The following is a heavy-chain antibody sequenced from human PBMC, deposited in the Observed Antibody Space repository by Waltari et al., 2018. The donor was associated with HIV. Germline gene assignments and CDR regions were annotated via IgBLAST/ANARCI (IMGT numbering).Heavy chain of an antibody. CDR2: FGPEDGKT. Sequence: QVQLVQSGAEVKKTGASVKVACKVSGYTLSELSIHWVRQAHGKGFEWMGGFGPEDGKTTYAQKCQGRGTLTEDTSRKTAYMEIIRLRPEHTAVYYCSTDPFLRVGAPGNWGQGTLVTVSP. D-gene: IGHD1-26*01. J-gene: IGHJ4*02. CDR3: STDPFLRVGAPGN. V-gene: IGHV1-24*01. CDR1: GYTLSELS.